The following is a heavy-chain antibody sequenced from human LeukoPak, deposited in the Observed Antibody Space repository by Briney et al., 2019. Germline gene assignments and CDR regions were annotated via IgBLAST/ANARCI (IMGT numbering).Heavy chain of an antibody. CDR2: IGTAGDT. Sequence: GGSLRLSCAASGFTFSSYDMHWVRQATGKGLEWVSAIGTAGDTYYPGSVKGRFTISRDKSKTTLYLQMNSLRAEDTAVYYCAKDNQQWLVGYFQYWGQGTLVTVSS. CDR3: AKDNQQWLVGYFQY. CDR1: GFTFSSYD. J-gene: IGHJ1*01. D-gene: IGHD6-19*01. V-gene: IGHV3-13*01.